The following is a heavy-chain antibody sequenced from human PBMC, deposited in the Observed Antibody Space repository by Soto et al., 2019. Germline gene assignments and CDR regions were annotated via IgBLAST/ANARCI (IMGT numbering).Heavy chain of an antibody. V-gene: IGHV1-2*02. D-gene: IGHD3-22*01. CDR1: GYTFTGYY. Sequence: ASVKVSCKASGYTFTGYYMHWVRQAPGQGLEWMGWINPNSGGTNYAQKFQGRVTMTRDTSISTAYMELSRLRSDDTAVYYCARDQDYYDSSGTLGYWGQGTLVTVSS. J-gene: IGHJ4*02. CDR2: INPNSGGT. CDR3: ARDQDYYDSSGTLGY.